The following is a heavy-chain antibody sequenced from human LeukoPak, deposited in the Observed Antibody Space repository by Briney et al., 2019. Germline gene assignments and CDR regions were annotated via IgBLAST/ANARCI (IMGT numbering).Heavy chain of an antibody. D-gene: IGHD3-16*02. Sequence: PSETLSLTCTVSGGSISSYYWSWIRQPPGKGLEWIGEINHSGSTNYNPSLKSRVTISVDTSKNQFSLKLSSVTAADTAVYYCARRGLYGARPWGQGTLVTVSS. V-gene: IGHV4-34*01. CDR1: GGSISSYY. J-gene: IGHJ5*02. CDR2: INHSGST. CDR3: ARRGLYGARP.